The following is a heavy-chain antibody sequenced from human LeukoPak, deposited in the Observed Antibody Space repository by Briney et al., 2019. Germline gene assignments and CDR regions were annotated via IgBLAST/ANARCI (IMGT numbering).Heavy chain of an antibody. D-gene: IGHD2-15*01. V-gene: IGHV1-69*13. CDR3: ARVMVAATHPDS. J-gene: IGHJ4*02. Sequence: ASVKVSCKASGGTFSSYAISWVRQAPGQGLEWMGGIIPIFGTANYAQKFQGRVTITADESTSTAYMELSSLRSEDTAVYYCARVMVAATHPDSWGQGTLVTVSS. CDR2: IIPIFGTA. CDR1: GGTFSSYA.